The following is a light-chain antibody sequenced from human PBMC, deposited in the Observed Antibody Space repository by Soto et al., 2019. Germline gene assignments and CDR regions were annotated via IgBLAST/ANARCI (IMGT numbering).Light chain of an antibody. CDR2: VAS. CDR1: QSVSSSF. CDR3: QQYGSSPTT. V-gene: IGKV3-20*01. J-gene: IGKJ1*01. Sequence: EIVLTQSPGTLSLSPGERATLSCRASQSVSSSFLAWYQQKPGQAPRLLIYVASNRATGIPDRFSGSGSGTDFTLTISRLEPEDFAVYYCQQYGSSPTTFGQGTKVEIK.